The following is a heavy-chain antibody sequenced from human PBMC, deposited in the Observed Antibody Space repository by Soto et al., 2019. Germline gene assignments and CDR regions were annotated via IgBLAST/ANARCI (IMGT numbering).Heavy chain of an antibody. CDR2: VKSDGSRI. Sequence: EVQLVESGGGLVQPGGSLRLACVASGFNLESHWMHWVRQGPGKGLAWVSRVKSDGSRIRYGDFVRGRFTISRDNAKNTLFLQMDSLTADDTGVYFCARESLKTLVSGAFDVWDQGTAVVVSS. CDR3: ARESLKTLVSGAFDV. D-gene: IGHD3-10*01. CDR1: GFNLESHW. J-gene: IGHJ3*01. V-gene: IGHV3-74*01.